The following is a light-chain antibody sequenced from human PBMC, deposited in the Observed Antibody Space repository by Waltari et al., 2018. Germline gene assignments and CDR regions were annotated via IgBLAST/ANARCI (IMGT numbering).Light chain of an antibody. Sequence: QTVVTQEPSLTVSPGGTVTLTCSSNTGAVTGGFYPNWFQPKPGQAPRALIYSTNRRHSWTPARFSGSLLGGKAALTLSGVQPEDEAEYYCLLYFGGARGVFGGGTKLTVL. CDR2: STN. J-gene: IGLJ3*02. CDR3: LLYFGGARGV. V-gene: IGLV7-43*01. CDR1: TGAVTGGFY.